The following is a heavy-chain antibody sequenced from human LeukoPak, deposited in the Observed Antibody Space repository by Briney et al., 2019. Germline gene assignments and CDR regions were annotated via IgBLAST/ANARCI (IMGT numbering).Heavy chain of an antibody. V-gene: IGHV1-2*02. CDR1: GYTFTGYY. CDR2: INPNSGGT. D-gene: IGHD6-13*01. J-gene: IGHJ4*02. Sequence: ASVKVSCKAPGYTFTGYYMHWVRQAPGQGLEWMGWINPNSGGTNYAQKFQGRVTMTRDTSISTAYMELSRLRSDDTAVYYCARLIAAAGSRVFDYWGQGTLVTVSS. CDR3: ARLIAAAGSRVFDY.